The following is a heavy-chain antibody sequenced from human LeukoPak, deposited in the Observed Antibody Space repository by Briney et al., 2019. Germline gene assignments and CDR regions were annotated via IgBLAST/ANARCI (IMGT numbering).Heavy chain of an antibody. D-gene: IGHD5-18*01. Sequence: SLTCAVYGGSFSGYYWSWIRQPPGKGLEWVGEINHSGSTNYNPSLKRRVTISVDTSKNQFSLKLSSVTAADTAVYYCARGSYSYGRNWFDPWGQGTLVTVSS. CDR1: GGSFSGYY. CDR2: INHSGST. CDR3: ARGSYSYGRNWFDP. J-gene: IGHJ5*02. V-gene: IGHV4-34*01.